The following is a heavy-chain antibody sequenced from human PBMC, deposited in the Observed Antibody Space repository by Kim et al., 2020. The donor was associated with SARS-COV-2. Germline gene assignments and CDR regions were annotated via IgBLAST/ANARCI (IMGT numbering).Heavy chain of an antibody. CDR3: ARHKSLRDYYGSGSYVPYFDY. J-gene: IGHJ4*02. D-gene: IGHD3-10*01. CDR1: GGSISSSSYY. CDR2: IYYSGST. Sequence: SETLSLTCTVSGGSISSSSYYWGWIRQPPGKGLEWIGSIYYSGSTYYNPSLKSRVTISVDTSKNQFSLKLSSVTAADTAVYYCARHKSLRDYYGSGSYVPYFDYWGQGTLVTVSS. V-gene: IGHV4-39*01.